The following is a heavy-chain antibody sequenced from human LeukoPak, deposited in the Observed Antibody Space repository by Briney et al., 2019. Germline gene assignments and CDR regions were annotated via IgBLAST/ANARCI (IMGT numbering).Heavy chain of an antibody. CDR3: ARDQGGIEAYAFDI. D-gene: IGHD3-16*01. Sequence: PSETLSLTCTVSGGSISSYYGSWIRQPPGKGLEWIGHIYYSGSTTYNPSLKSRVTISVDTSKTQFSLKLNSVTAADTAVYYCARDQGGIEAYAFDIWGQGTMVTVSS. V-gene: IGHV4-59*12. CDR1: GGSISSYY. J-gene: IGHJ3*02. CDR2: IYYSGST.